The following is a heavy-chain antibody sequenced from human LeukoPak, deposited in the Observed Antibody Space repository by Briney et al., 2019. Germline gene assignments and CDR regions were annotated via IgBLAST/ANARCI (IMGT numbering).Heavy chain of an antibody. CDR1: GFTFSSYS. V-gene: IGHV3-21*01. D-gene: IGHD5-24*01. J-gene: IGHJ4*02. Sequence: GGSLRLSCAASGFTFSSYSMNWVRQAPGKGLEWVSSISSSSSYIYYADSVKGRFTISRDNARNTLSLHMISLRAEDTAVYFCVRDGDAYNFDFWGQGVLVTVSS. CDR3: VRDGDAYNFDF. CDR2: ISSSSSYI.